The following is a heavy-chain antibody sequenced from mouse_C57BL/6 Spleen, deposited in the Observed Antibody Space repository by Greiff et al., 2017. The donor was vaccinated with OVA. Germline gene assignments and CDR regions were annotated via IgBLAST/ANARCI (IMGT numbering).Heavy chain of an antibody. CDR1: GYTFTSYW. CDR3: TRSSNYVDAMDD. CDR2: IYPGNSDT. Sequence: EVQLQQSGTVLARPGASVKMSCKTSGYTFTSYWMHWVKQRPGQGLEWIGAIYPGNSDTSYNQKFKGKAKLTAVTSASTAYMELSSLTTEDSAVYYCTRSSNYVDAMDDWGKGTSVTVSS. J-gene: IGHJ4*01. V-gene: IGHV1-5*01. D-gene: IGHD2-5*01.